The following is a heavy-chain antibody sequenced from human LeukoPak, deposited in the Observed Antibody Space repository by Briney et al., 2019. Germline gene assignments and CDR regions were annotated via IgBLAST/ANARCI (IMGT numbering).Heavy chain of an antibody. CDR1: GYTLTELS. CDR2: FDPEDGET. Sequence: GASVKVSCKVSGYTLTELSMHWVRQAPGKGLEWMGGFDPEDGETIYAQKFQGRVTMTEDTSTDTAYMELSSLRSEDTAVYYCATGVYCSSTSCYRPDWFDPWGQGTLVTVSS. CDR3: ATGVYCSSTSCYRPDWFDP. D-gene: IGHD2-2*02. V-gene: IGHV1-24*01. J-gene: IGHJ5*02.